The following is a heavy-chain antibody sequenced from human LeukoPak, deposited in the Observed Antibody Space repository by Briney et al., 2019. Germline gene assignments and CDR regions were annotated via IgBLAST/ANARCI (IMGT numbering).Heavy chain of an antibody. CDR2: ISYDGSNK. D-gene: IGHD3-10*01. J-gene: IGHJ4*02. CDR1: GFTFSSYG. V-gene: IGHV3-30*18. Sequence: GRSLRLSCAASGFTFSSYGMHWVRQAPGKGLEWVAVISYDGSNKYYADSVKGRFTISRDNSKNTLYLQMNSLRAEGTAVYYCAKPPRGYYYGSGSMGYWGQGTLVTVSS. CDR3: AKPPRGYYYGSGSMGY.